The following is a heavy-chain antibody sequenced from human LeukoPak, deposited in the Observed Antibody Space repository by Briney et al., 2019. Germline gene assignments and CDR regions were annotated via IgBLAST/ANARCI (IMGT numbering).Heavy chain of an antibody. V-gene: IGHV4-39*07. Sequence: SETLSLTCTVSGGSISSSSYYWGWIRQPPGKGLEWIGSIHYSGSTNYNPSLKSRVTISVDTSKNQFSRRLSSVTAADTAVYYCARLRDTAMVKRFDYWGQGTLVTVSS. J-gene: IGHJ4*02. CDR3: ARLRDTAMVKRFDY. CDR1: GGSISSSSYY. CDR2: IHYSGST. D-gene: IGHD5-18*01.